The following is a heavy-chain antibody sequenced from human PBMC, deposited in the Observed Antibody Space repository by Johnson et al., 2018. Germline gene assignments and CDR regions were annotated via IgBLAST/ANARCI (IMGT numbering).Heavy chain of an antibody. CDR2: IIPIFGTA. CDR1: GGTFSSYA. Sequence: QVQLGQSGAEVKEPGSSVKVSCKASGGTFSSYAISWVRQAPGQGLEWVGGIIPIFGTAKYAQQFQGRVTITADESTTTAYMELSSLGTEDTAVYYCARGGREVTFGGVIAIDAFDIWGQGTMVTVSS. V-gene: IGHV1-69*12. CDR3: ARGGREVTFGGVIAIDAFDI. D-gene: IGHD3-16*02. J-gene: IGHJ3*02.